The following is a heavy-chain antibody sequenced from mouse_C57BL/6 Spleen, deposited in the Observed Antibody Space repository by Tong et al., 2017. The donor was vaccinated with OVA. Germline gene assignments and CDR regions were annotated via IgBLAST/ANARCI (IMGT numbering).Heavy chain of an antibody. J-gene: IGHJ2*01. V-gene: IGHV5-4*02. CDR2: ISDGGSYT. CDR3: ARHPYGNYDY. D-gene: IGHD2-1*01. Sequence: EVQLVESGGGLVKPGGSLKLSCAASGFTFSDYYMYWVRQTPEKRLEWVATISDGGSYTYYPDSVKGRFTISRDNAKNNLYLQMSSLKSEDTAMYYCARHPYGNYDYWGQGTTLTVSS. CDR1: GFTFSDYY.